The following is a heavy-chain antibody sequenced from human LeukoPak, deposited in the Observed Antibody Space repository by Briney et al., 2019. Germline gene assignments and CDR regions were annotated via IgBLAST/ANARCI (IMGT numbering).Heavy chain of an antibody. CDR2: IYYSGST. CDR1: GGSISSYY. J-gene: IGHJ4*02. Sequence: PSETLSLTCTVSGGSISSYYWSWIRQPPGKGLEWIGYIYYSGSTNYNPSLKSRVTISVDTSKNQFSLKLSSVTAADTAVYYCARGRSGYSSQLGQYYFDYWGQGTLVTVSS. D-gene: IGHD5-18*01. CDR3: ARGRSGYSSQLGQYYFDY. V-gene: IGHV4-59*01.